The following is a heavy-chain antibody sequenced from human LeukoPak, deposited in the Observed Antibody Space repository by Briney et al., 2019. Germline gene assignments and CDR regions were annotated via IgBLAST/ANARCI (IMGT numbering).Heavy chain of an antibody. CDR3: ARGIAAAADNWFDP. CDR2: IYYSGST. Sequence: SETLSLTCTVSGGSFSSGSYYWSWIRQPPGKGLEWIGYIYYSGSTNYNPSLKSRVTISVDTSKNQFSLKLSSVTAADTAVYYCARGIAAAADNWFDPWGQGTLVTVSS. D-gene: IGHD6-13*01. J-gene: IGHJ5*02. V-gene: IGHV4-61*01. CDR1: GGSFSSGSYY.